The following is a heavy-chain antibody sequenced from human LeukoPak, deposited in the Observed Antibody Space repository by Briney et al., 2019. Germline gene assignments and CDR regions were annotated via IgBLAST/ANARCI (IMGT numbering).Heavy chain of an antibody. V-gene: IGHV1-18*01. CDR2: ISAYNGNT. D-gene: IGHD3-22*01. Sequence: GASVKVSCKASGYTFTSYGISWVRQAPGQGLEWMGWISAYNGNTNYAQKLQGRVTMTTDTSTSTAYMELRRLRSDDTAVYYCATQNPYYYDSSGYYYWGQGTLVTVSS. CDR3: ATQNPYYYDSSGYYY. CDR1: GYTFTSYG. J-gene: IGHJ4*02.